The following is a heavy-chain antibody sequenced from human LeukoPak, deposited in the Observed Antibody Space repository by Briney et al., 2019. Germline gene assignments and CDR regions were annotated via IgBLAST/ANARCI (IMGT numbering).Heavy chain of an antibody. CDR2: ISDDGNSQ. D-gene: IGHD4-17*01. CDR1: RLTFSTYA. J-gene: IGHJ4*02. CDR3: ARNEYGDYYFDY. Sequence: GGSLRLSCAASRLTFSTYAMHWVRQAPGKGLEWVAVISDDGNSQCYADSVKGRFTISRDNSKNTLYLQMNSLRAEDTAVYFCARNEYGDYYFDYWGQGTLVTVSS. V-gene: IGHV3-30*04.